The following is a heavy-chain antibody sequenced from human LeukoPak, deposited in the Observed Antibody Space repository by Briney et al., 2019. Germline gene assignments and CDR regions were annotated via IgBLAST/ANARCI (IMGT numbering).Heavy chain of an antibody. J-gene: IGHJ4*02. CDR2: IYHSGST. V-gene: IGHV4-38-2*01. CDR3: ARHGRSTIYFDY. Sequence: SSETLSLTCAVSGYSISSGYYWGWIRPPPGKGLEWIGSIYHSGSTYYNPSLKSRVTISVDTSKNQFSLKLSSVTAADTAVYYCARHGRSTIYFDYWGQGTLVTVSS. D-gene: IGHD2-15*01. CDR1: GYSISSGYY.